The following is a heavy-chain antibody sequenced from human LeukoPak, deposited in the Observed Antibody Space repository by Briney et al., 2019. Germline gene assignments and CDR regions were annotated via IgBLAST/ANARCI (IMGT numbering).Heavy chain of an antibody. CDR3: AAGRTDFGLVIGSFDS. J-gene: IGHJ3*02. V-gene: IGHV4-59*11. CDR2: QYYWRST. D-gene: IGHD3-3*01. Sequence: SETLSHICTLSGGFHTILFWMWLRPPPGQALEEIGYQYYWRSTHYPPPLKCSVTMSVDTPKPVLSLTVPSVTPAHAAVFHCAAGRTDFGLVIGSFDSWGQGTRVTVSS. CDR1: GGFHTILF.